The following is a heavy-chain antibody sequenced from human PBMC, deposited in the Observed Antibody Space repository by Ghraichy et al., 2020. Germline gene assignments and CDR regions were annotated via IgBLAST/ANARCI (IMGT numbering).Heavy chain of an antibody. D-gene: IGHD3-10*01. Sequence: SETLSLTCTVYGGSFSGFYWSWIRQPPEKGLEWIGEIDHSGNTNYNPSFKSRVTTSVDTSKNQFSLELKSVTAADTAVYYCARRRAGSYTVGWHFFDYWGQGTLLTVSS. V-gene: IGHV4-34*01. J-gene: IGHJ4*02. CDR1: GGSFSGFY. CDR3: ARRRAGSYTVGWHFFDY. CDR2: IDHSGNT.